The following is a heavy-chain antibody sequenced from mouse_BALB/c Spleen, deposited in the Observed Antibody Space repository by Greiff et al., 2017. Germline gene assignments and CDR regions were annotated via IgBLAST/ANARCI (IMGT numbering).Heavy chain of an antibody. CDR3: ARHIYDYAYYFDY. V-gene: IGHV5-12-2*01. J-gene: IGHJ2*01. D-gene: IGHD2-4*01. CDR1: GFTFSSYT. CDR2: ISNGGGST. Sequence: EVQLQESGGGLVQPGGSLKLSCAASGFTFSSYTMSWVRQTPEKRLEWVAYISNGGGSTYYPDTVKGRFTISRDNAKNTLYLQMSSLKSEDTAMYYCARHIYDYAYYFDYWGQGTTLTVSS.